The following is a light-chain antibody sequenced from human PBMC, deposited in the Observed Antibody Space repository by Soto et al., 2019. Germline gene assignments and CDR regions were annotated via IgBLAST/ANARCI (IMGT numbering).Light chain of an antibody. CDR2: GAS. CDR3: QQYNDWPPWT. Sequence: EIVLTQSPATLSVSLGDSATLSCRASQSVSLSLAWYQMRPGQPPRLLIYGASTRATDIPARFSGSGSGTDFTLTISSLQSEDFAVYYCQQYNDWPPWTFGQGTKVDIK. CDR1: QSVSLS. V-gene: IGKV3-15*01. J-gene: IGKJ1*01.